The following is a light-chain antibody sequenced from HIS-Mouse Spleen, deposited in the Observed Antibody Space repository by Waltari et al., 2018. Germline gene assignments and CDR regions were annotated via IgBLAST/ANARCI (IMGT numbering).Light chain of an antibody. V-gene: IGLV3-10*01. J-gene: IGLJ2*01. CDR1: ALPKKY. CDR3: YSTDSSGNHRV. CDR2: DDS. Sequence: SYELTQPPSVSVSPGQTARITCSGDALPKKYAYWYQQKSGQAPVMVIYDDSKRPAGIPGRFSGSSSWTMATWTISGAQVEDEADYYCYSTDSSGNHRVFGGGTKLTVL.